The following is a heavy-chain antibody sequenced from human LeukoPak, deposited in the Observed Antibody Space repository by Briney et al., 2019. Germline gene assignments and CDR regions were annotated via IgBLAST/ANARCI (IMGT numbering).Heavy chain of an antibody. Sequence: GGSLRLSCAASGFTFTSYVMSWVRQAPGKGLEWVSAITGGSDSTYYADSVKGRFTISRDNSKNTLYVQMNSLRAEDTAVYYCAKGSSGARPYFFDYWGQGALITVSS. CDR2: ITGGSDST. CDR1: GFTFTSYV. CDR3: AKGSSGARPYFFDY. J-gene: IGHJ4*02. V-gene: IGHV3-23*01.